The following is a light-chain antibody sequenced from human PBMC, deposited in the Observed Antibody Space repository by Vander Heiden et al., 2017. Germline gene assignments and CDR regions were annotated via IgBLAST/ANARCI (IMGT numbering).Light chain of an antibody. J-gene: IGLJ1*01. V-gene: IGLV2-14*01. CDR3: MSYTSSYTYV. Sequence: QSALTQPASVSGSPGPSITISCTGTSSDVGANKYVSWYQQHPGKAPKVMIYAVSNRPSGVSDRFSGSKSGNTASLTISGLQAEDEADYYCMSYTSSYTYVFGSGTKVTVL. CDR1: SSDVGANKY. CDR2: AVS.